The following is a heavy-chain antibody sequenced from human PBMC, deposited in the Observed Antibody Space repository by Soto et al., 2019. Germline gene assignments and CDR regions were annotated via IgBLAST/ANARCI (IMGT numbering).Heavy chain of an antibody. CDR3: ARLAVNYYGSGSLLDY. CDR2: IYYSGST. D-gene: IGHD3-10*01. V-gene: IGHV4-38-2*01. CDR1: GYAINSGYY. J-gene: IGHJ4*02. Sequence: PSETLSLTCGVSGYAINSGYYWGWIRQSPGKGLEWIGSIYYSGSTYYNPSLKSRVTISVDTSKNQFSLKLSSVTAADTAVYYCARLAVNYYGSGSLLDYWGQGTLVTVSS.